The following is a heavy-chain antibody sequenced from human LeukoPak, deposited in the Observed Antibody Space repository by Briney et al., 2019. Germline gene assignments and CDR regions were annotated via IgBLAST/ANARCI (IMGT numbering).Heavy chain of an antibody. CDR2: IYYSGST. Sequence: SETLSLTCTVSGGSVSSYYWSWIRQPPGKGLEWIGYIYYSGSTNYNPSLKSRVTISVDTSKNQFSLKLSSVTAADTAVYYCARGGSGYSYGLHFDYWGQGTLVTVSS. D-gene: IGHD5-18*01. J-gene: IGHJ4*02. CDR1: GGSVSSYY. CDR3: ARGGSGYSYGLHFDY. V-gene: IGHV4-59*02.